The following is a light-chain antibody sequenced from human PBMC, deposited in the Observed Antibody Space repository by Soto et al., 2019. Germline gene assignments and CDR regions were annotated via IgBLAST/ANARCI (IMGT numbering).Light chain of an antibody. CDR1: SSDVGGYIY. Sequence: QSALTQPPSASGSPGQSVTISCTGTSSDVGGYIYVSWYQQHPGKAPKLMIYEVSRRPSGVPERFSGSTSATSASLAITGLQTQDEADYYCQSFDSSLTGLIFGGGTKVTVL. CDR3: QSFDSSLTGLI. CDR2: EVS. J-gene: IGLJ2*01. V-gene: IGLV2-8*01.